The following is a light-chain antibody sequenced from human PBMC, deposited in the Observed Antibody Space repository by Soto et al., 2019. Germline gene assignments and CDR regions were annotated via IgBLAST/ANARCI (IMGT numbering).Light chain of an antibody. J-gene: IGKJ4*01. CDR3: QHYVNWPLT. CDR2: DTS. V-gene: IGKV3-15*01. CDR1: RGIGST. Sequence: EVVMTQSPATLSVSPGERATLSCRASRGIGSTLACYQQKPGQTPRLLIYDTSTRATGVPARFIGSASGTEFTLTITSLQSEDFAVYYCQHYVNWPLTFGGGTRVENK.